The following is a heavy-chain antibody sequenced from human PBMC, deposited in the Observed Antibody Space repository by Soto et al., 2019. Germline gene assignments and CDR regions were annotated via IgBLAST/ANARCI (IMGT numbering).Heavy chain of an antibody. J-gene: IGHJ6*03. Sequence: QVQLQQWGAGLLKPSETLSLTCAVYGGSFSGYQWSWIRQTPGKGLEWIGEINDSGKINYNPSLRRRVTILVDTAKKQISLKLSSVTAADTAVYFCARGLILWFGELSRRGGYYYYMDVWGKGTTVTVSS. CDR1: GGSFSGYQ. D-gene: IGHD3-10*01. CDR2: INDSGKI. CDR3: ARGLILWFGELSRRGGYYYYMDV. V-gene: IGHV4-34*01.